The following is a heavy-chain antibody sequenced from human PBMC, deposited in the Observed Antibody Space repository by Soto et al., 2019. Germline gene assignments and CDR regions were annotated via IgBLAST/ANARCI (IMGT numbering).Heavy chain of an antibody. Sequence: SLKCTVSCGPIHRNKYYRGWLRQPRGKGLEWIGSIYYSGSSSYNPSLKSRVTISVDTSKDQFSLKMISVTAADMAVYDCAREWFGVSPSRWFDPCGQGTLVTVS. V-gene: IGHV4-39*02. CDR1: CGPIHRNKYY. CDR2: IYYSGSS. CDR3: AREWFGVSPSRWFDP. D-gene: IGHD3-3*01. J-gene: IGHJ5*02.